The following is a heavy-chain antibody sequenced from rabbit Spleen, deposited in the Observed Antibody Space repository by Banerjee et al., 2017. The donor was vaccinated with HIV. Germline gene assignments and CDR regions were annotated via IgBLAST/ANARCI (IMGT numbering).Heavy chain of an antibody. J-gene: IGHJ6*01. V-gene: IGHV1S40*01. CDR2: IYIAWIHNT. D-gene: IGHD4-2*01. CDR1: GFSFSAGYY. CDR3: TRDPAGNGAYPL. Sequence: QSLEESGGDLVKPGASLTLTCTASGFSFSAGYYTCWVRQAPGKGLEWVACIYIAWIHNTHYATWAKGRFTISKTSSTTVTLQMTSLTAADTATYFCTRDPAGNGAYPLWGPGTLVTVS.